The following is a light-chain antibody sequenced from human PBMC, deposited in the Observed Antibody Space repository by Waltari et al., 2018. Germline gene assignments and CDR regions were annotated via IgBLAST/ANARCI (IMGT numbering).Light chain of an antibody. CDR2: EVS. CDR3: SSYAGRDNLL. V-gene: IGLV2-8*01. CDR1: SPDLTTYNN. J-gene: IGLJ2*01. Sequence: QSALTPLHPASGPPGPSVTLACSGTSPDLTTYNNTSWYQHHPGRAPKLLFYEVSKRPSGVPYRFSGSKSGNTASLTVSGLQTEDEAVYYCSSYAGRDNLLFGGGTKLAVL.